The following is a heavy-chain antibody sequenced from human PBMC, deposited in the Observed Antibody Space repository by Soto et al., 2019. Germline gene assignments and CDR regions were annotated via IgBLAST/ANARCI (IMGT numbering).Heavy chain of an antibody. V-gene: IGHV4-59*01. J-gene: IGHJ4*02. CDR3: ARSVAVPGAHIDY. CDR1: GGSISGSY. Sequence: SETLSLTCSVSGGSISGSYWSWIRQSPGKGLEWLGYVYYTESTNYSPSLRSRVSISVDTSKNEFSLRLSSVTAADTAVYFCARSVAVPGAHIDYWGQGTQVTVSS. D-gene: IGHD6-19*01. CDR2: VYYTEST.